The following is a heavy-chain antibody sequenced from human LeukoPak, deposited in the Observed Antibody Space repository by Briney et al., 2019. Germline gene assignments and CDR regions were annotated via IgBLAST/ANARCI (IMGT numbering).Heavy chain of an antibody. CDR3: AKEGFDS. CDR2: ISGSGGST. V-gene: IGHV3-23*01. Sequence: PGGSLRLPCVSSGFSFSNYAMSWVRQAPGKGLEWVSSISGSGGSTHYADSVKGRFTISRDNSKNTLYLQMNSLRAEDTAVYYCAKEGFDSWGQGTLVTVSS. J-gene: IGHJ4*02. CDR1: GFSFSNYA.